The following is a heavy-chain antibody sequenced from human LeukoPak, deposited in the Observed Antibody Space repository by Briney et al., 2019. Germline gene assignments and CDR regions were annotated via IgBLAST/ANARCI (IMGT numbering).Heavy chain of an antibody. CDR3: ARTNCGGDLYSFDY. CDR1: GGSLSSSSYY. Sequence: SETLSLTCTVSGGSLSSSSYYWGWIRQPPGKGLEWIGRIYYSGSTYYNPSLKSPVTISVDTSKNQCSRKLSSLTVADTAVYYCARTNCGGDLYSFDYGGQGNLVTVSS. CDR2: IYYSGST. V-gene: IGHV4-39*01. D-gene: IGHD2-21*01. J-gene: IGHJ4*02.